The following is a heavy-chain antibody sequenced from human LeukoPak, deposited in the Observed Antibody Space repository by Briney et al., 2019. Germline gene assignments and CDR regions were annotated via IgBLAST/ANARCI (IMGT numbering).Heavy chain of an antibody. D-gene: IGHD4-17*01. Sequence: GRSLRLSCAASGFTFRNYGMHWVRQAPGKGLEWVAVISYDGSNKYYADSVEGRFTISRDNSKNTLYLQMNSLRAEDTAVYYCVNGDYPVGSFDYWGQGTLVTVSS. J-gene: IGHJ4*02. CDR3: VNGDYPVGSFDY. CDR2: ISYDGSNK. CDR1: GFTFRNYG. V-gene: IGHV3-30*18.